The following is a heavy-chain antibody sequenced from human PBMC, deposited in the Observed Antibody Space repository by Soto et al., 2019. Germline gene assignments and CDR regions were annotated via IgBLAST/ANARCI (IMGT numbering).Heavy chain of an antibody. CDR2: ISSSSSYT. D-gene: IGHD1-26*01. Sequence: QVQLVESGGGLVKPGGSLRLSCAASGFTFSDYYMSWIRQAPGKGLEWVSYISSSSSYTNYADSVKGRFTISRDNAKNPLYLQMNSLRAEDTAVYYCARERSIVGATGAFDIWGQGTMVTVSS. V-gene: IGHV3-11*05. CDR1: GFTFSDYY. J-gene: IGHJ3*02. CDR3: ARERSIVGATGAFDI.